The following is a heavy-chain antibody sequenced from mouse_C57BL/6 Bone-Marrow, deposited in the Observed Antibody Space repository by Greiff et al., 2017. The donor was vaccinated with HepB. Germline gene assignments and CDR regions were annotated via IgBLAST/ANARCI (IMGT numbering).Heavy chain of an antibody. Sequence: VQLKESGPELVKPGASVKMSCKASGYTFTDYNMHWVKQSHGKSLEWIGYINPNNGGTSYNQKFKGKATLTVNKSSSTAYMELRSLTSEDSAVYYCASLYLKGYFDYWGQGTTLTVSS. D-gene: IGHD5-5*01. CDR1: GYTFTDYN. CDR2: INPNNGGT. V-gene: IGHV1-22*01. CDR3: ASLYLKGYFDY. J-gene: IGHJ2*01.